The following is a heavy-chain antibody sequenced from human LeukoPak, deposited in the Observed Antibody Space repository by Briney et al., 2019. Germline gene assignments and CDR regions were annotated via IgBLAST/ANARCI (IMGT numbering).Heavy chain of an antibody. J-gene: IGHJ6*03. V-gene: IGHV3-23*01. CDR2: ISGSGGNT. D-gene: IGHD6-13*01. Sequence: GGSLRLSCAASGFTFGSYAMSWVRQAPGKGLEWVSAISGSGGNTYYADSVRGRFTISRDNAKNTLYLQMNSLRAEDTAVYYCASSSSWYYYYYYMDVWGKGTTVTVSS. CDR1: GFTFGSYA. CDR3: ASSSSWYYYYYYMDV.